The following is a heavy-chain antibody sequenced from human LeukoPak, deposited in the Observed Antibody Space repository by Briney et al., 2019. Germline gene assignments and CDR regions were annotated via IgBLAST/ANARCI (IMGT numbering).Heavy chain of an antibody. V-gene: IGHV1-69*13. CDR3: ARAPDGTWYRNWFDP. Sequence: SVKVSCKASGGTFSSYAISWVRQAPGQGLEWMGGIIPIFGTANYAQKFQGRVTITADESTSTAYMELSSLRAEDTAFYYCARAPDGTWYRNWFDPWAREPWSPSPQ. J-gene: IGHJ5*02. CDR1: GGTFSSYA. CDR2: IIPIFGTA. D-gene: IGHD6-13*01.